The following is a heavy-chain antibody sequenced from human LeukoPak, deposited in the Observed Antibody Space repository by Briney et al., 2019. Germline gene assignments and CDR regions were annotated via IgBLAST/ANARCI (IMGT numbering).Heavy chain of an antibody. J-gene: IGHJ4*02. CDR2: ISGSGGNT. V-gene: IGHV3-23*01. CDR1: GFTFSSYA. D-gene: IGHD3-16*01. CDR3: AKGGGFGKYYFDY. Sequence: GGSLRLSCAASGFTFSSYAMSWVRQAPGKGREWVSAISGSGGNTYHADSVKGRFTISRDTSENMVFLQMNSLRAEDTAVYYCAKGGGFGKYYFDYWGQGTLVTVSS.